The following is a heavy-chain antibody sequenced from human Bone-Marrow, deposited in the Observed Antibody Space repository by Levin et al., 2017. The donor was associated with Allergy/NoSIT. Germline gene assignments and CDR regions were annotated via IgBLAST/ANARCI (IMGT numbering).Heavy chain of an antibody. CDR1: GGSVSSGSYY. CDR3: ARGSYFGGLSFDC. CDR2: IYHSGST. V-gene: IGHV4-61*01. D-gene: IGHD4-23*01. Sequence: SETLSLTCTVSGGSVSSGSYYWSWIRQPPGKGLEWIAYIYHSGSTKYTPSLKSRVTISLDTSRNQFSLRLTSLTAADTAVYYCARGSYFGGLSFDCWGKGTLVTVSS. J-gene: IGHJ4*02.